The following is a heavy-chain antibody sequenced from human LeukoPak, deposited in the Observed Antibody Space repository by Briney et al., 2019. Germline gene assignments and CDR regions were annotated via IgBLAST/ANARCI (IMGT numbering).Heavy chain of an antibody. CDR2: IYTSGST. V-gene: IGHV4-4*07. D-gene: IGHD5-12*01. J-gene: IGHJ4*02. Sequence: PSETLSLTCTVSGGSISSYYWSWIRQPAGKGLEWIGRIYTSGSTNYNPSLKSRVTISVDKSKNQFSLKLSSVTAADTAVYYCARDGWISGGYFDYWGLGTLVTVSS. CDR3: ARDGWISGGYFDY. CDR1: GGSISSYY.